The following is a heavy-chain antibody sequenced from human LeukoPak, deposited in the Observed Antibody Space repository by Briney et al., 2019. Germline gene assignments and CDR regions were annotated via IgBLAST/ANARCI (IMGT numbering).Heavy chain of an antibody. Sequence: GSSVKVSCKASGYTFTGYYMHWVRQAPGQGLEWMGRIIPIFGTANYAQKFQGRVTITTDESTSTAYMELSSLRSEDTAVYYCARDSDYASDYWGQGTLVTVSS. D-gene: IGHD4-17*01. CDR3: ARDSDYASDY. V-gene: IGHV1-69*05. CDR2: IIPIFGTA. CDR1: GYTFTGYY. J-gene: IGHJ4*02.